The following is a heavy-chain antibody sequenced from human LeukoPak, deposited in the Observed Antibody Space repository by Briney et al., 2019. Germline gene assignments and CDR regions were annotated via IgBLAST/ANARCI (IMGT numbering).Heavy chain of an antibody. V-gene: IGHV4-39*01. D-gene: IGHD4-17*01. CDR2: IYYSGST. J-gene: IGHJ5*02. CDR3: ARRATAGDYVGWFDP. CDR1: GGSISSSSYY. Sequence: SETLSLTCIVSGGSISSSSYYWGWIRQPPGKGLEWIGSIYYSGSTYYNPSLKSRVTISVDTSKNQFSLKLSSVTAADTAVYYCARRATAGDYVGWFDPWGQGTLVTVSS.